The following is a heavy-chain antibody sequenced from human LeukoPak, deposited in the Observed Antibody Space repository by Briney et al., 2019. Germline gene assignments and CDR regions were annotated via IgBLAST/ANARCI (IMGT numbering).Heavy chain of an antibody. CDR1: GGSISSGDYY. V-gene: IGHV4-30-4*01. J-gene: IGHJ4*02. CDR2: IYYSGST. CDR3: AKSRVTVAGSIDY. D-gene: IGHD6-19*01. Sequence: SETLSLTCTVSGGSISSGDYYWSWIRQPPGKGLEWIGYIYYSGSTYYNPSLKSRVTISVDTSKNQFSLKLSSVTAADTAVYYCAKSRVTVAGSIDYWGQGTLVTVSS.